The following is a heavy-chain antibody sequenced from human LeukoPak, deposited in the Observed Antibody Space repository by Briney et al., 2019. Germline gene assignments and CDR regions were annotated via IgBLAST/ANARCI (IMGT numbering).Heavy chain of an antibody. D-gene: IGHD3-10*01. J-gene: IGHJ6*03. V-gene: IGHV4-39*01. CDR1: GGSISSSSYY. Sequence: KPSETLSLTCTVSGGSISSSSYYWGWIRQPPGKGLEWIGSIYYSGSTYYNPSLKSRVTISVDTSKNQFSLKLSSVTAADTAVYYCASRSRYYYGSGSPNVGYYYMDVWGKGTTVTISS. CDR2: IYYSGST. CDR3: ASRSRYYYGSGSPNVGYYYMDV.